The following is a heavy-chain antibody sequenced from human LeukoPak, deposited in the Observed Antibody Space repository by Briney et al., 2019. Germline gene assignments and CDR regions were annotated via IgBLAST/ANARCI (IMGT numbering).Heavy chain of an antibody. V-gene: IGHV5-51*01. Sequence: GESLKISCKGLGYIFSSYWNAWVRQRPGKGLEWMGTIYPGGSETRYDPSFQGQVTISADSSTSTAYLQWSSLRASDTAMYYCARASRDGYNQNFDHWGQGTLVTVSS. J-gene: IGHJ4*02. CDR1: GYIFSSYW. CDR2: IYPGGSET. D-gene: IGHD5-24*01. CDR3: ARASRDGYNQNFDH.